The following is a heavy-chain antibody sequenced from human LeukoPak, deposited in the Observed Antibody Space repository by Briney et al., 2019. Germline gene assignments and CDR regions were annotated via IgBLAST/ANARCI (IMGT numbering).Heavy chain of an antibody. CDR2: INPNSGGT. V-gene: IGHV1-2*02. Sequence: ASVKVSCKASGYTFTGYYMHWVRQAPGQGLEWMGWINPNSGGTNYAQKFQGRVTMTRDTSISTAYMELRRLRSDDTAVYYCARGSPTTGDGYNYIPFDYWGQGTLVTVSS. D-gene: IGHD5-24*01. J-gene: IGHJ4*02. CDR3: ARGSPTTGDGYNYIPFDY. CDR1: GYTFTGYY.